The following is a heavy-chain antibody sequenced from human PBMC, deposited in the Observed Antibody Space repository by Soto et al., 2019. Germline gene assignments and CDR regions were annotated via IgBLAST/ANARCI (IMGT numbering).Heavy chain of an antibody. Sequence: PSETLSLTCTVSGGSISSGGYYWSWIRQHPGKGLEWIGYIYYSGTTHYNPSLKSRLTISVDTSKNQFSLKLSSVTAADTAMYYCARVKARGRRHDYWGQGTLVTVSS. CDR2: IYYSGTT. CDR1: GGSISSGGYY. J-gene: IGHJ4*02. D-gene: IGHD2-15*01. V-gene: IGHV4-30-4*08. CDR3: ARVKARGRRHDY.